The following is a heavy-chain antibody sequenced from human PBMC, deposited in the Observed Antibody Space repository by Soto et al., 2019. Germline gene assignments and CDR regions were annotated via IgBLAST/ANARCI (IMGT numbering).Heavy chain of an antibody. CDR2: ISPRSSGT. J-gene: IGHJ5*02. Sequence: GASVKVSCKASEYTVINYYIHWLRQAPGQGLEWMGWISPRSSGTNYAQKFMGRVTITSDTSASTVYMELTSLRSDDTAVYYCTKKSGVPFPFDPWGQGTQVTVSS. CDR3: TKKSGVPFPFDP. D-gene: IGHD3-10*01. V-gene: IGHV1-2*02. CDR1: EYTVINYY.